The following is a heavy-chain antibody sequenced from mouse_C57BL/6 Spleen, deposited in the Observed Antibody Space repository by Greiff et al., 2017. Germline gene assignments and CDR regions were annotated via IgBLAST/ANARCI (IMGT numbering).Heavy chain of an antibody. CDR1: GYTFTSYW. CDR2: IYPGSGST. Sequence: QVQLQQSGAELVKPGASVKMSCKASGYTFTSYWITWVKQRPGQGLEWIGDIYPGSGSTNYNEKFKSKATLTVDTSSSTAYMQLSSLTSEYSAVYYCARDSSGYVWFAYWGQGTLVTVSA. CDR3: ARDSSGYVWFAY. V-gene: IGHV1-55*01. J-gene: IGHJ3*01. D-gene: IGHD3-2*02.